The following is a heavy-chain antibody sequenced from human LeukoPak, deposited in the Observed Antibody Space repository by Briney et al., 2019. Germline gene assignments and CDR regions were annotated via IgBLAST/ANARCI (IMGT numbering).Heavy chain of an antibody. CDR1: GFTFSSYS. V-gene: IGHV3-48*01. D-gene: IGHD3-22*01. CDR3: ARDGYYDSSGYFVVHAFDI. Sequence: GGSLRLSCAASGFTFSSYSMNWVRQAPGKGLEWVSYISSSSSTIYYADSVKGRFTISRDNAKNSLYLQMNSLRAEDTAVYYCARDGYYDSSGYFVVHAFDIWGQGTMVTVSS. J-gene: IGHJ3*02. CDR2: ISSSSSTI.